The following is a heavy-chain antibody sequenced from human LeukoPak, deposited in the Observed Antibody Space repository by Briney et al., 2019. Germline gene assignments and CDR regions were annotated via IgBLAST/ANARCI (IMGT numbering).Heavy chain of an antibody. J-gene: IGHJ4*02. V-gene: IGHV3-30*18. CDR2: ISYDGNNK. CDR1: EFTFISSG. Sequence: GGSLRLSCAASEFTFISSGMHWVRQAPGKGLEWVAVISYDGNNKYYADSVKGRFTISRDNSKNTLYLQMNSLRAEDTAVYYCAKGTEYQLLLFDYWGQGTLVTVSS. CDR3: AKGTEYQLLLFDY. D-gene: IGHD2-2*01.